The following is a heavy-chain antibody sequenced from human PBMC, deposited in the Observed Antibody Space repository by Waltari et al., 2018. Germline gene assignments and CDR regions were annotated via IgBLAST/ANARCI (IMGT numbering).Heavy chain of an antibody. CDR2: ISPYNGDT. CDR3: VRESSGWFAMDV. D-gene: IGHD6-19*01. J-gene: IGHJ6*02. V-gene: IGHV1-18*04. Sequence: QAQLVQSGPEVKKPGASVRLSCKASGYWFTNYGIGWVRQAPGQGLAWMGWISPYNGDTNYAKNLQGRVTVTADTSTGTAHMDLRSLKSEDTAVYYCVRESSGWFAMDVWGQGTTVTVSS. CDR1: GYWFTNYG.